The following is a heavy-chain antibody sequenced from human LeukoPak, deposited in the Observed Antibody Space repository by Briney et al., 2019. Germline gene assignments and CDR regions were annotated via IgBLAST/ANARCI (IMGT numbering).Heavy chain of an antibody. CDR2: IRYDGSNK. Sequence: GGSLRLSCAASGFTFSSYGMHWVRQAPGKGLEWVAFIRYDGSNKYYADSVKGRFTISRDNSKNTLYLQMNSLRAEDTAVYYCARVYGSGSYDAFDIWGQGTMVTVSS. CDR3: ARVYGSGSYDAFDI. CDR1: GFTFSSYG. J-gene: IGHJ3*02. V-gene: IGHV3-30*02. D-gene: IGHD3-10*01.